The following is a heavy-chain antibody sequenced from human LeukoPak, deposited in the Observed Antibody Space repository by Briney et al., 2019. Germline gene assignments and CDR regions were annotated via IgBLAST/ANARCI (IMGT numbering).Heavy chain of an antibody. CDR2: IGYNAGDT. CDR3: AKDDDGHHHGVDH. Sequence: GGSLRLSCVASGFTVSSYAMSWVRQAPGKGLEWVSVIGYNAGDTYYVDSVKGRFTISRDNSMNTLYLQMSSLRANDTALYYCAKDDDGHHHGVDHWGQGTLVTVSS. J-gene: IGHJ4*02. D-gene: IGHD4-17*01. V-gene: IGHV3-23*01. CDR1: GFTVSSYA.